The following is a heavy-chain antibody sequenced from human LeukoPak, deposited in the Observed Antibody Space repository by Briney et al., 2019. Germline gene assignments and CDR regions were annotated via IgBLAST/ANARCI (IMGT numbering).Heavy chain of an antibody. J-gene: IGHJ3*02. CDR3: AKDAISMNGIWDAFDI. CDR1: GFTFSNYA. D-gene: IGHD3-22*01. CDR2: ISFGGDDT. Sequence: GGSLRLSCAASGFTFSNYAMNWVRQAPGEGLEWVSSISFGGDDTYYTDSVKGRFTTSRDNSKSTLLLQMNSLRAEDTAVYYCAKDAISMNGIWDAFDIWGQGTMITVSS. V-gene: IGHV3-23*01.